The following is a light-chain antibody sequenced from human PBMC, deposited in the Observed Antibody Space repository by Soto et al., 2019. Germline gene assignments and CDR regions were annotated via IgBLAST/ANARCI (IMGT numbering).Light chain of an antibody. CDR1: SSNIGSNY. CDR3: AAWDDSLSGVV. J-gene: IGLJ2*01. CDR2: RNN. Sequence: QSVLTQPPSASGTPGQRVTISCSGSSSNIGSNYVYWYQQLPGMAPKLLIYRNNQRPSGVPDRFSGSKSGTSASLAISGLRSEDEADYYCAAWDDSLSGVVFGGGTKLTVI. V-gene: IGLV1-47*01.